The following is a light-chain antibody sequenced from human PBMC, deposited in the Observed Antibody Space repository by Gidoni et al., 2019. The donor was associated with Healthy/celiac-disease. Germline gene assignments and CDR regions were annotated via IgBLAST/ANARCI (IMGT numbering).Light chain of an antibody. CDR2: DAS. CDR3: QQYDNLLCS. V-gene: IGKV1-33*01. Sequence: DIQMTQSPSSLSASVGDRVTITCQASQDISNYLNWYQLKPGKAPKLLIYDASNLETGVPSSFSESGSGTDFTFTISSLQPEDIATYYCQQYDNLLCSFGQGTKLEI. CDR1: QDISNY. J-gene: IGKJ2*04.